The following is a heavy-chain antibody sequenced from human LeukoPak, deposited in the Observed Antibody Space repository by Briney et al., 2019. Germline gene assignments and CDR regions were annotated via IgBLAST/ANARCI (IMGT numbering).Heavy chain of an antibody. V-gene: IGHV4-4*02. J-gene: IGHJ4*02. CDR2: IYHSGST. CDR3: ARVGYCSSTSCYLFDY. D-gene: IGHD2-2*01. Sequence: SETLSLTCAVSGGSISSGNWWSWVRQPPGKGLEWIGEIYHSGSTNYNPSLKSRVTISVDKSKNQFSLKLSSVTAADTAVYYCARVGYCSSTSCYLFDYWGQGTLVTVSS. CDR1: GGSISSGNW.